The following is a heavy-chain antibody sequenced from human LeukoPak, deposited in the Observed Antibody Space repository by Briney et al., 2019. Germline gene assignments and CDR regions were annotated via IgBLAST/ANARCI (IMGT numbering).Heavy chain of an antibody. CDR2: MNPNSGNT. V-gene: IGHV1-8*01. Sequence: GASVTVSCKASGYTFTSYDINWVRQATGQGREWMGWMNPNSGNTGYAQKFQGRVTITRNTSISTAYMELSSLRSEDTAVYYCARGVEPYYYYYYMDVWGKGTTVTVSS. CDR3: ARGVEPYYYYYYMDV. CDR1: GYTFTSYD. D-gene: IGHD5-24*01. J-gene: IGHJ6*03.